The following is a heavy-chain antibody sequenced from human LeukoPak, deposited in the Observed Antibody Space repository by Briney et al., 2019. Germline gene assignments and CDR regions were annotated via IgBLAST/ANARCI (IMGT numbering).Heavy chain of an antibody. CDR2: AYWDDDN. Sequence: SGPTLVNPTQTLTLTCTFSGFSRTTRPVGVGWIRQPPRKALEWLASAYWDDDNRYNPSLKSRVTVTKDSSKNLVVLIMTNVDPMDTATYYCALRRSGYNWNHGDFDYSGLGTLVT. V-gene: IGHV2-5*02. CDR3: ALRRSGYNWNHGDFDY. J-gene: IGHJ4*02. D-gene: IGHD1-14*01. CDR1: GFSRTTRPVG.